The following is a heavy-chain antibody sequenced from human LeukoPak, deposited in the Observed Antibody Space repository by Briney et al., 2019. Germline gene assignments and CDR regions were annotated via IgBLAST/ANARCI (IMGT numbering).Heavy chain of an antibody. J-gene: IGHJ3*02. CDR2: IYDSGST. CDR1: GGSISSGGYY. CDR3: ARDSPYGSGSYLLNAFDI. V-gene: IGHV4-31*03. Sequence: PSETLSLTCTVSGGSISSGGYYWSWIRQHPGKGLEWIGYIYDSGSTYYNPSLKSRVTISVDTSKNQFSLKLSSVTAADTAVYYCARDSPYGSGSYLLNAFDIWGQGTMVTVSS. D-gene: IGHD3-10*01.